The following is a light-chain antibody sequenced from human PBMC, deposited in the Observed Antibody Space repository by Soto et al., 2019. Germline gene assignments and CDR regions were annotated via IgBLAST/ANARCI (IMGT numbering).Light chain of an antibody. V-gene: IGKV3-20*01. CDR2: GAS. CDR1: QSVGSY. CDR3: QQYGSSPRT. J-gene: IGKJ1*01. Sequence: ENVLIQSPATLSLSPGERATLSCRASQSVGSYLAWYQHKPGQAPRLLIYGASSRATGIPDRFSGSGSGTDFTLTISRLEPEDFAVYYCQQYGSSPRTFGQGTKVDIK.